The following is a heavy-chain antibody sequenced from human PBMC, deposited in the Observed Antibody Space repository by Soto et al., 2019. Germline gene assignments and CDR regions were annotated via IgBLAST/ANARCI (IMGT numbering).Heavy chain of an antibody. J-gene: IGHJ5*02. D-gene: IGHD6-6*01. CDR3: ARPKELYSSSWVNWFDP. CDR2: ISYDGSNK. V-gene: IGHV3-30-3*01. Sequence: GGSLRLSCAASGFTFSSYAMHWVRQAPGKGLEWVAVISYDGSNKYYADSVKGRFTISRDNSKSTLYLQMNSLRAEDTAVYYCARPKELYSSSWVNWFDPWGQGTLVTVSS. CDR1: GFTFSSYA.